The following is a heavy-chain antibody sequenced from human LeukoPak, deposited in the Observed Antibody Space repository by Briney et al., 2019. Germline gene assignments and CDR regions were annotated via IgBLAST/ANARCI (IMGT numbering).Heavy chain of an antibody. V-gene: IGHV3-21*01. CDR1: GFTFSSDS. Sequence: PGGSLRLSCAVSGFTFSSDSVNWVRQAPGKGLEWVSSISSSSSYIYYADSVKGRFTISRDNAKNSLYLQMNSLRAEDTAVYYCARDYYDSSHLDYWGQGTLVTVSS. CDR3: ARDYYDSSHLDY. CDR2: ISSSSSYI. J-gene: IGHJ4*02. D-gene: IGHD3-22*01.